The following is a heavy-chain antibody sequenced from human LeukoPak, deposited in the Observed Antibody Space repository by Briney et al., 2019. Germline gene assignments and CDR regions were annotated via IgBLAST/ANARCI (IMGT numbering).Heavy chain of an antibody. D-gene: IGHD6-19*01. Sequence: ASVKVSCKASGGTFSSYAISWVRQAPGQGLEWMGRIIPIFGTANYAQKFQGRVTITTDESTSTAYMELSSLRSEDTAVYYCARDLGYSSGWYRYYFDYWGQGTLVTVSS. V-gene: IGHV1-69*05. CDR1: GGTFSSYA. CDR3: ARDLGYSSGWYRYYFDY. J-gene: IGHJ4*02. CDR2: IIPIFGTA.